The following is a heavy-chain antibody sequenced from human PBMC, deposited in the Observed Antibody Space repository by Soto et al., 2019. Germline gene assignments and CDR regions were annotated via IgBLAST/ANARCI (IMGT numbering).Heavy chain of an antibody. V-gene: IGHV3-30*04. D-gene: IGHD3-3*01. CDR2: ISADQKSI. CDR1: GFTFSPYA. CDR3: ARDVRKLRFFDY. J-gene: IGHJ4*02. Sequence: PGGSLRLSCAASGFTFSPYAMHWVRQAPGKGPEWVAVISADQKSIYYADSVKGRFTISGDNSRNTLYLQMDGLRTEDTAVYYCARDVRKLRFFDYWGQGTPVTVSS.